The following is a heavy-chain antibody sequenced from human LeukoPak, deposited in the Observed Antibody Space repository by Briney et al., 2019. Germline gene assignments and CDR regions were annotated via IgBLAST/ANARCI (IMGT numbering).Heavy chain of an antibody. D-gene: IGHD3-22*01. CDR1: AGSTRSHY. CDR3: ARLLDNDSSGDPDTFDM. V-gene: IGHV4-59*11. CDR2: IYYSGTT. Sequence: PSETLSPTCSVSAGSTRSHYWSWIRQPPGKGLEWVGFIYYSGTTRYKSSLQSRVTISADTPKNQLSLKLTSVTAADTAVYYCARLLDNDSSGDPDTFDMWGQGTMVTVSS. J-gene: IGHJ3*02.